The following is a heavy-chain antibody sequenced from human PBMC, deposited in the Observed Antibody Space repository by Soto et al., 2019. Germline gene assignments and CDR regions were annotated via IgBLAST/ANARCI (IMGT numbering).Heavy chain of an antibody. CDR3: ARGGAMGVDY. Sequence: RRLSCVGSGFSFDDTWIHWVRQAPGKGLVWVSRINGAAAVTNYADSVKGRFTVSRDNAKNTAFLHVNSLTDDDTAVYYCARGGAMGVDYWGQGTLVTVS. J-gene: IGHJ4*02. D-gene: IGHD1-26*01. V-gene: IGHV3-74*01. CDR1: GFSFDDTW. CDR2: INGAAAVT.